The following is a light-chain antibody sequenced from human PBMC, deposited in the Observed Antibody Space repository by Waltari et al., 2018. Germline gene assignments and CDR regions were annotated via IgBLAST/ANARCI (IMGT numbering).Light chain of an antibody. V-gene: IGKV3-20*01. CDR3: QKYGTLPAT. CDR1: QSISRY. Sequence: EIMLTQSPGILSLSPGERATLSCRASQSISRYLAWYQQKPGQAPRLLIYDAASRATGIPDRFSGSGSGTDFSLTISRLEPEESAVYYCQKYGTLPATFGQGTKVEIK. J-gene: IGKJ1*01. CDR2: DAA.